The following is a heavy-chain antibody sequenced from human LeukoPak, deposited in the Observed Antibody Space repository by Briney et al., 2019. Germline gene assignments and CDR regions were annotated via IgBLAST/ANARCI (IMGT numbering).Heavy chain of an antibody. V-gene: IGHV3-7*01. Sequence: GGSLRLSCAASGFTFSAYWMTWVRQAPGKGLEWVANIKQDGTEKYYVDSVKGRFTISRDNAKNSLYLQMNSLRAEDTAVYYCARAPDYAFDIWGQGTMVTVSS. CDR2: IKQDGTEK. CDR1: GFTFSAYW. J-gene: IGHJ3*02. CDR3: ARAPDYAFDI. D-gene: IGHD2-21*02.